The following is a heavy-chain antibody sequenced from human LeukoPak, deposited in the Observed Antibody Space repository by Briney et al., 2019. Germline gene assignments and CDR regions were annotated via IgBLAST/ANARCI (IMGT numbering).Heavy chain of an antibody. CDR2: ISYDGSNK. J-gene: IGHJ4*02. Sequence: TGGSLRLSCAASGFTFSSYGMHWVRQAPGKGLEWVAVISYDGSNKYYADSVKGRFTISRDNSKNTLYLQMNSLRAEDTAVYYCAKDAQLVLDYWGQGTLVTVSS. V-gene: IGHV3-30*18. D-gene: IGHD6-13*01. CDR1: GFTFSSYG. CDR3: AKDAQLVLDY.